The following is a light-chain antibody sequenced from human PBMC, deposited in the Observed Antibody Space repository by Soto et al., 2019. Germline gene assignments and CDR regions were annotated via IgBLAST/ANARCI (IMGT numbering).Light chain of an antibody. V-gene: IGKV3-20*01. CDR1: QSVSSGY. J-gene: IGKJ3*01. Sequence: EIVLTQSPGPLSLSPGERATLSCRASQSVSSGYLAWYQQKPGRVPRLLIYGASNRAPGIPDRFTGCGSGTDFTLTIARVEPEDFAVYYCQLCGIAPFTFGPGTKVDIK. CDR3: QLCGIAPFT. CDR2: GAS.